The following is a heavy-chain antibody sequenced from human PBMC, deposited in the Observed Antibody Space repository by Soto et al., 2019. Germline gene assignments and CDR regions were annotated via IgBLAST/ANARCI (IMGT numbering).Heavy chain of an antibody. J-gene: IGHJ1*01. CDR1: GFTFSDYW. V-gene: IGHV3-74*01. CDR2: INSDESII. CDR3: ATEGGYCSSPTCWKYFQR. D-gene: IGHD2-2*01. Sequence: PGGFLRLSCTVSGFTFSDYWMHWVRQAPGKGLVWVSRINSDESIITYADSVKGRFTISRDNAKNTLYLQMNSLRAEDTTVYYCATEGGYCSSPTCWKYFQRWGQGTLVTVSS.